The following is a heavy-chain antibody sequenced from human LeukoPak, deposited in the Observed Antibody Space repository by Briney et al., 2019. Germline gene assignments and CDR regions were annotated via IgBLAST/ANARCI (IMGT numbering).Heavy chain of an antibody. Sequence: GASVKVSCKASGYMFTSYYMHWVRQAPGQGLEGMGMINPPGGSTTYAQRLQGRVSMTRDKSTTTVYLELSSLGSEDTAVYYCARADKLFDAFDIWGQGTMVTVSS. CDR3: ARADKLFDAFDI. CDR1: GYMFTSYY. J-gene: IGHJ3*02. D-gene: IGHD4-23*01. CDR2: INPPGGST. V-gene: IGHV1-46*04.